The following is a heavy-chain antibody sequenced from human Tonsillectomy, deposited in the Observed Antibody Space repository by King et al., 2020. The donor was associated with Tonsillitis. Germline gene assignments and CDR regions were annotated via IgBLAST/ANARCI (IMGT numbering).Heavy chain of an antibody. CDR3: ARARFGYYMDV. D-gene: IGHD3-10*01. CDR2: ISYSGGT. CDR1: GGSISSYY. J-gene: IGHJ6*03. V-gene: IGHV4-59*01. Sequence: QVQLQESGPGLVKPSETLSLTCTVSGGSISSYYWSWIRQPPGKGLEWIGYISYSGGTNYNPSLKSRVTISVDKSKNQFSLKLSSVTAADTAVYYCARARFGYYMDVWGKGTTVTVAS.